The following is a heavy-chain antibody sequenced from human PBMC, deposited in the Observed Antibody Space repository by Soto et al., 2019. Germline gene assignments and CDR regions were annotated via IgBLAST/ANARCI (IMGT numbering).Heavy chain of an antibody. J-gene: IGHJ4*02. CDR3: ARQLHFGELSLGF. Sequence: SVKVSCKASGGTFSSYAISWVRQAPGQGLEWMGGIIPIFGTANYAQKFQGRVTITADKSTSTAYMELSSLRSEDTAVYYCARQLHFGELSLGFWGQGTLVTVSS. CDR2: IIPIFGTA. V-gene: IGHV1-69*06. D-gene: IGHD3-10*01. CDR1: GGTFSSYA.